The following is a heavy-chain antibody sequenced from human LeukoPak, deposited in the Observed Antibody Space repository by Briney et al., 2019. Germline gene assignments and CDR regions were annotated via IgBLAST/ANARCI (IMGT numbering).Heavy chain of an antibody. CDR3: ARGSLNDYLSIDM. J-gene: IGHJ3*02. CDR1: GYTFTGYY. D-gene: IGHD5/OR15-5a*01. Sequence: ASVKVSCKPSGYTFTGYYIHWVRQAPGHGLEWMGWINPNRGATHYAQKFQGSVTMTRDTSISSAYMEVSRLRSDDTALYYCARGSLNDYLSIDMWGQGTMVTVSS. V-gene: IGHV1-2*02. CDR2: INPNRGAT.